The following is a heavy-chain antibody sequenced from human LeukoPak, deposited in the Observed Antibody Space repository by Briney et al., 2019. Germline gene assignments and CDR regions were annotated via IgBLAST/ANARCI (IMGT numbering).Heavy chain of an antibody. CDR1: VGPIGGNN. Sequence: SETLSLTCTVSVGPIGGNNWAGFGRPPGKGREWIGRIYTSGSTNYNPSLKSRVTMSVDTSKNQFSLKLSSVTAADTAVYYCAREKHGSYYYWGQGTLVTVSS. CDR2: IYTSGST. J-gene: IGHJ4*02. V-gene: IGHV4-4*07. CDR3: AREKHGSYYY. D-gene: IGHD1-26*01.